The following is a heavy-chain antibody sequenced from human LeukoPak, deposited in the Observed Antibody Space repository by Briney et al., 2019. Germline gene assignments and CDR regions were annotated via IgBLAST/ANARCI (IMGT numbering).Heavy chain of an antibody. CDR3: ARDHPNSSGWLYFDY. Sequence: GGSLRLSCAASGFTFSSYEMNWVRQAPGKGLEWVSYISSSGSTIYYADSVKGRFTISRDKDKNSLYLQMNSLRAEDTAVYYCARDHPNSSGWLYFDYWGQGSLVTVSS. J-gene: IGHJ4*02. V-gene: IGHV3-48*03. D-gene: IGHD6-19*01. CDR1: GFTFSSYE. CDR2: ISSSGSTI.